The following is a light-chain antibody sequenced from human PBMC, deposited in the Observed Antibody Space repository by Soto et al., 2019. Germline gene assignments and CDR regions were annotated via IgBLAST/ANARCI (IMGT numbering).Light chain of an antibody. CDR3: QQYNAYSPWT. Sequence: DIQMTQSPSTLSASVGDRVTITCRASQSISSWLAWYQQKPGKAPKLLIYKASSLESGVPSRFSGSRSGAEFTLTISSLQPDDFATYYCQQYNAYSPWTFGQGTKLEMK. CDR1: QSISSW. J-gene: IGKJ2*02. CDR2: KAS. V-gene: IGKV1-5*03.